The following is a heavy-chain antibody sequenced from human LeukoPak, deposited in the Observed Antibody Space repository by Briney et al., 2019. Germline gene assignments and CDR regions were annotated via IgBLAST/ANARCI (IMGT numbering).Heavy chain of an antibody. D-gene: IGHD3-10*01. V-gene: IGHV3-23*01. CDR2: ISGSGGST. CDR1: GFTFSNYA. Sequence: PGGSLRLSCAASGFTFSNYAMSWVRQAPGKGLEWVSSISGSGGSTYYADSVKGRFTISRDNSKNTLYLQMNSLRAEDTAVYYCAKLYRFGEPYFDYWGQGTLVTVSS. CDR3: AKLYRFGEPYFDY. J-gene: IGHJ4*02.